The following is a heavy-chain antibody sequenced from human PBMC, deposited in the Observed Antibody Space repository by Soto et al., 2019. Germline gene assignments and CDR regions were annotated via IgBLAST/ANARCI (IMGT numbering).Heavy chain of an antibody. D-gene: IGHD6-19*01. CDR2: ISYDGSNK. CDR3: ATARAQWLEGSRADY. CDR1: GFTFSSYG. V-gene: IGHV3-30*03. J-gene: IGHJ4*02. Sequence: PGGSLRLSCAASGFTFSSYGMHWVRQAPGKGLEWVAVISYDGSNKYYADSVKGRFTISRDNDKNSLFLQMNSLRADDTAVYYCATARAQWLEGSRADYWGQGTLVTVSS.